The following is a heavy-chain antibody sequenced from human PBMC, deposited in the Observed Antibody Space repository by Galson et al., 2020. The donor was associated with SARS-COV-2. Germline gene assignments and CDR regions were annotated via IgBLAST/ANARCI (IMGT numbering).Heavy chain of an antibody. Sequence: GGSLRLSCAASGFTFSSYGMHWVRQAPGKGLEWVAVIWYDGSNKYYADSVKGRFTISRDNSKNTLYLQMNSLRAEDTAVYYCARDFGIAAAGTSDEFDYWGQGTLVSVFS. CDR2: IWYDGSNK. CDR3: ARDFGIAAAGTSDEFDY. J-gene: IGHJ4*02. D-gene: IGHD6-13*01. V-gene: IGHV3-33*01. CDR1: GFTFSSYG.